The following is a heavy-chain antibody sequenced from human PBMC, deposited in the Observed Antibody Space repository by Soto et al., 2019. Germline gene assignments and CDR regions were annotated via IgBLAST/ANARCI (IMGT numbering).Heavy chain of an antibody. CDR3: ARDRWGRWDAFDI. CDR1: GGSISSYY. V-gene: IGHV4-59*01. J-gene: IGHJ3*02. CDR2: IYYSGST. D-gene: IGHD7-27*01. Sequence: SETLSLTCTVSGGSISSYYWSWIRQPPGKGLEWIGYIYYSGSTNYNPSLKSRVTISVDTSKNQFSLKLSSVTAADTAVYYCARDRWGRWDAFDIWGQGTMVTVSS.